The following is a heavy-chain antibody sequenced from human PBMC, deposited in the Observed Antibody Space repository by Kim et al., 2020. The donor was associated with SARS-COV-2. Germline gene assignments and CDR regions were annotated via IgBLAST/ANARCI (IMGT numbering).Heavy chain of an antibody. Sequence: ASVKVSCKASEYTFTDYYIHWVRQAPGQGLEWMGWINPNDGVTKYAQKFQGRVTMTRDTSISTAYMYLTRLRSDDTAVYYCARLIVAVTTDYYGMDVWGQGTTVTVSS. J-gene: IGHJ6*02. CDR1: EYTFTDYY. CDR2: INPNDGVT. V-gene: IGHV1-2*02. CDR3: ARLIVAVTTDYYGMDV. D-gene: IGHD2-21*02.